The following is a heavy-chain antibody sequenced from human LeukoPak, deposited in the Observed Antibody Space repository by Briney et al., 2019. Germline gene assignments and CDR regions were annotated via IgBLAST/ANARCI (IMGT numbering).Heavy chain of an antibody. Sequence: PGGSLRLSCAASGFTFSSYWMSWVRQAPGKGLEWVANIKQDGSEKYYVDSVKGRFTVSRDNAKNSLYLQMNSLRAEDTAVYYCARETSITMIVVSSAPDYWGQGTLVTVSS. CDR1: GFTFSSYW. D-gene: IGHD3-22*01. CDR3: ARETSITMIVVSSAPDY. J-gene: IGHJ4*02. V-gene: IGHV3-7*01. CDR2: IKQDGSEK.